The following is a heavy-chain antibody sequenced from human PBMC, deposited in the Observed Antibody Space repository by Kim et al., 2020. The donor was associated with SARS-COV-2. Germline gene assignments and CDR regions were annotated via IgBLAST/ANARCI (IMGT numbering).Heavy chain of an antibody. J-gene: IGHJ4*02. Sequence: ADSVKGRFTISRDSSKNTLYRRMSSLRAEETAVYYCVEVGGNSGCGGIDYWGQGTLVTVSS. D-gene: IGHD5-12*01. CDR3: VEVGGNSGCGGIDY. V-gene: IGHV3-64D*06.